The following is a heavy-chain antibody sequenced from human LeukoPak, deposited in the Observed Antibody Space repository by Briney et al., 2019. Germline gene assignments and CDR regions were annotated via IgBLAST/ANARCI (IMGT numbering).Heavy chain of an antibody. V-gene: IGHV4-38-2*01. CDR3: ARPYYDFWSGFDAFDI. J-gene: IGHJ3*02. CDR2: IYHSGST. D-gene: IGHD3-3*01. CDR1: GYSISSGYY. Sequence: SETLSLTCAVSGYSISSGYYWGWIRQPPGKGLEWIGSIYHSGSTYYNPSLKSRVTISVDTSKNQFSLKLSSVTAADTAVYYCARPYYDFWSGFDAFDIWSQGTMVTVSS.